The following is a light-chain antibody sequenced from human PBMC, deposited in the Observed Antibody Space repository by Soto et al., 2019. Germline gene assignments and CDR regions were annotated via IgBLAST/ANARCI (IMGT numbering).Light chain of an antibody. CDR1: SSNIGSDT. CDR3: AAWDDSLNAL. Sequence: QAVVTQPPSASGTPGQRVTISCSGSSSNIGSDTVNWYQQLPGTAPKLLIYSNNQPPSGVPDRFSGSTSGTSASLAIRELQAEDEADYYCAAWDDSLNALFGTGTKLAVL. CDR2: SNN. J-gene: IGLJ1*01. V-gene: IGLV1-44*01.